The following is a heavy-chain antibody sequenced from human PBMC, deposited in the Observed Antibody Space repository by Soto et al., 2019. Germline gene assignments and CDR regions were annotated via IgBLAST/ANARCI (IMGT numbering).Heavy chain of an antibody. CDR2: INSDGSST. V-gene: IGHV3-74*01. D-gene: IGHD3-3*01. CDR3: ARPSPSVLRFLEWTGFDY. CDR1: GFTFSSYW. J-gene: IGHJ4*02. Sequence: EVQLVESGGGLVQPGGSLRLSCAASGFTFSSYWMHWVRQAPGKGLVWVSRINSDGSSTSYADSVKGRFTISRDNAKNTLYLQMNSLRAEDTAVYYCARPSPSVLRFLEWTGFDYWGQGTLVTVSS.